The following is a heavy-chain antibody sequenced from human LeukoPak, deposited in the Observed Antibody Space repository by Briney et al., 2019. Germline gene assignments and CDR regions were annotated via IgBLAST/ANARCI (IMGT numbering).Heavy chain of an antibody. CDR2: IYTSGST. CDR1: GGSISGYY. D-gene: IGHD3-22*01. Sequence: SETLSLTCTVSGGSISGYYWSWIRQPPGKALEWIGYIYTSGSTNYNPSLKNRVTISVDTSKTHFSLKLSSVTAADTAVYYCARYGDHDTSGYYYAFDYWGQGTLVTVSS. J-gene: IGHJ4*02. V-gene: IGHV4-4*09. CDR3: ARYGDHDTSGYYYAFDY.